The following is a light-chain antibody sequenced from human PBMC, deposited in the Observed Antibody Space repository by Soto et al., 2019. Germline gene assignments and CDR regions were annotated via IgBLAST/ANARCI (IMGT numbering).Light chain of an antibody. CDR1: QSVGSD. J-gene: IGKJ1*01. CDR2: GAS. V-gene: IGKV3-20*01. Sequence: EIVMTQSPATLSVSKGERATLSCRASQSVGSDLAWYQQKPGQAPRLVIYGASNRATGIPDRFSGSGSGTDFTLTISRLEPEDFAVYYCQQYGSSGTFGQGTKVDIK. CDR3: QQYGSSGT.